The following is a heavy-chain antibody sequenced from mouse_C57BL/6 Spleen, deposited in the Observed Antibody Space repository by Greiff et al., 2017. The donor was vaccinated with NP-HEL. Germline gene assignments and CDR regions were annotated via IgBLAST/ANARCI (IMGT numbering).Heavy chain of an antibody. Sequence: VQLQQSGAELVRPGTSVKVSCKASGYAFTNYLIEWVKQRPGQGLEWIGVINPGSGGTNYNEKFKGKATLTADKSSSTAYMQLSSLTSEDSAVYFCARRGTEVLYAMDYWGQGTSVTVSS. CDR3: ARRGTEVLYAMDY. CDR1: GYAFTNYL. J-gene: IGHJ4*01. V-gene: IGHV1-54*01. CDR2: INPGSGGT. D-gene: IGHD3-3*01.